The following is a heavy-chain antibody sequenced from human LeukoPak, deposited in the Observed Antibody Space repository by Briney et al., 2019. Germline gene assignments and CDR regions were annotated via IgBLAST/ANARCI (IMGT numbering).Heavy chain of an antibody. CDR2: ITPSSDTI. CDR1: GFTFSSYS. J-gene: IGHJ3*01. Sequence: PGGSLRLSCAASGFTFSSYSMNWVRQAPGKGLEWVSYITPSSDTIYYADSVKGRFTISRDNAKNSLYLQMNNLRAEDTAVYYCARSFLMSFGELLSGGFDVWGQGAMVTVSS. D-gene: IGHD3-10*01. CDR3: ARSFLMSFGELLSGGFDV. V-gene: IGHV3-48*01.